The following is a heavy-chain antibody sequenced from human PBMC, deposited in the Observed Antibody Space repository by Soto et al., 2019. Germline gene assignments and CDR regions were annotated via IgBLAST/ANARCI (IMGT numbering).Heavy chain of an antibody. CDR3: AKGRGYSYGTDYY. D-gene: IGHD5-18*01. Sequence: EVQLLESGGGLVQPGGSLRLSCAASGFTFSSYAMRWVRQAPGKGLEWVAVISGSAGTTYYADSVKGRFTISRDNFKNTLYLQMNSLRAEDTAVYYCAKGRGYSYGTDYYWGQGNLVTVFS. CDR2: ISGSAGTT. J-gene: IGHJ4*02. CDR1: GFTFSSYA. V-gene: IGHV3-23*01.